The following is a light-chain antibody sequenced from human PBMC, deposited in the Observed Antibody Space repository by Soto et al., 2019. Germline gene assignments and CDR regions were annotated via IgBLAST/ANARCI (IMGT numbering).Light chain of an antibody. V-gene: IGKV2-30*01. CDR3: VHTIHWPWT. Sequence: VMTHSPLSLPVTLGPPTSSSGRSGHILVYSDGSTYSNWYQQKPCKAPRRLIYDASNRATSIPARFSGSGSGTDFTLKICRVEAEDVGVYYCVHTIHWPWTFGPGTK. J-gene: IGKJ1*01. CDR2: DAS. CDR1: HILVYSDGSTY.